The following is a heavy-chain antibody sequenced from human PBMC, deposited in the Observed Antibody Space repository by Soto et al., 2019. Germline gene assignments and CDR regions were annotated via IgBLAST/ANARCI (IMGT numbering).Heavy chain of an antibody. CDR1: GYTFTSYG. Sequence: GASVKVSCKASGYTFTSYGISWVRQAPGQGLEWMGWISAYNGNTNYAQKLQGRVTMTTDTSTSTAYMELRSLRSDDTAVYYCARDMEPNYDFWSGYLVGRRGNDAFDIWGQGTMVTV. J-gene: IGHJ3*02. CDR3: ARDMEPNYDFWSGYLVGRRGNDAFDI. V-gene: IGHV1-18*01. D-gene: IGHD3-3*01. CDR2: ISAYNGNT.